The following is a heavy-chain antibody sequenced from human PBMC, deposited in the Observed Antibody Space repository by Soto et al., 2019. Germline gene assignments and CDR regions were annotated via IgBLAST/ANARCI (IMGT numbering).Heavy chain of an antibody. D-gene: IGHD2-15*01. CDR2: ISYDGSNK. J-gene: IGHJ4*02. Sequence: GGSLRLSCAASGFTFSSYAMHWVRQAPGKGLEWVAVISYDGSNKYYADSVKGRFTISRDNSKNTLYLQMNSLRAEDTAVYYCARDIFXSPYCSGGGCYSGPFDYWGQGTLVTVSS. CDR1: GFTFSSYA. V-gene: IGHV3-30-3*01. CDR3: ARDIFXSPYCSGGGCYSGPFDY.